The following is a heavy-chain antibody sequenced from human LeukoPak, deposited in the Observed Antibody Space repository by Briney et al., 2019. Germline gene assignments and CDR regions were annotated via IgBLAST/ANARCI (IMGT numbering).Heavy chain of an antibody. Sequence: GGSLRLSCVASGFTFSSYSMNWVRQAPGKGLEWVSYITSSSSTIYYADSVKGRFIISRDNAKNSVFLQMSRLRAEDTAVYYCTRTIYRASKGELDLWGQGTLVSVSS. D-gene: IGHD3-16*01. CDR2: ITSSSSTI. J-gene: IGHJ4*02. V-gene: IGHV3-48*04. CDR1: GFTFSSYS. CDR3: TRTIYRASKGELDL.